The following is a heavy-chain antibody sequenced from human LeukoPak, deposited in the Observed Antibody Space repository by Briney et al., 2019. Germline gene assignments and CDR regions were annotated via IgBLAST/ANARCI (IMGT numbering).Heavy chain of an antibody. CDR3: VRARGGDNSAYRPFDQ. V-gene: IGHV1-2*02. J-gene: IGHJ4*02. D-gene: IGHD3-22*01. CDR2: INPDNGET. CDR1: GYTFTGYY. Sequence: ASVKVSCKASGYTFTGYYMHWVRQAPGQGLEWMGWINPDNGETSYAQMLQARVTMTRDTSISTAYMELSSLRSDDTAVYYCVRARGGDNSAYRPFDQRGQGTLVTVSS.